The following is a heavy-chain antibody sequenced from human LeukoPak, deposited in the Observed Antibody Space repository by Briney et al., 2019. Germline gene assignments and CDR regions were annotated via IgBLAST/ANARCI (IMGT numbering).Heavy chain of an antibody. J-gene: IGHJ6*02. D-gene: IGHD3-22*01. CDR3: ARDRSPEGYYDSSHWDYYHGMDV. CDR1: GGSISSYY. V-gene: IGHV4-59*01. CDR2: IYYSGST. Sequence: PSETLSLTCTASGGSISSYYWSWIRQPPGKGLEWIGYIYYSGSTNYNPSLKSRVTISVDTSKNQFSLNLSSVTAADTAMYYCARDRSPEGYYDSSHWDYYHGMDVWGQGTTVTVSS.